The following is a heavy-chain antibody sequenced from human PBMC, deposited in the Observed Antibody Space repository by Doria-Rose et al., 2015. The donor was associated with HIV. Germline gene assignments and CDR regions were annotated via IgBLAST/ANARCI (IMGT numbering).Heavy chain of an antibody. CDR2: IFSDDER. CDR3: ARIKSSRWYHKYYFDF. Sequence: QITLKESGPVLVKPTETLTLTCTVSGVSLSSPGMGVSWIRQPPGKALEWLANIFSDDERSYKTSLKSRLTISRCTSTSQLVLTMTDMDPVDTATYYCARIKSSRWYHKYYFDFWGQGTLV. V-gene: IGHV2-26*01. CDR1: GVSLSSPGMG. J-gene: IGHJ4*02. D-gene: IGHD6-13*01.